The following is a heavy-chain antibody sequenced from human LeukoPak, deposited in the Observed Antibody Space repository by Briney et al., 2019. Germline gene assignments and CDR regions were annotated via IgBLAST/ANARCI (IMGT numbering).Heavy chain of an antibody. CDR1: GHNLSVYH. D-gene: IGHD5-24*01. Sequence: ASVKVSCKTTGHNLSVYHVHWVRQAPGQGLEWMGWFNGNGGGTKYAQKFQGRVTMTRDTSIDTDYMELTSLISDDTAVYYCARDPLDGNFYFDYWGQGTLVTVAP. CDR2: FNGNGGGT. J-gene: IGHJ4*02. V-gene: IGHV1-2*02. CDR3: ARDPLDGNFYFDY.